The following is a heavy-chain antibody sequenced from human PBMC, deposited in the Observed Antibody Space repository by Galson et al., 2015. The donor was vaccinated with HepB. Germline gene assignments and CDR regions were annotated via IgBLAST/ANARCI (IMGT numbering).Heavy chain of an antibody. J-gene: IGHJ3*02. CDR3: ARQEQQLVLDAFDI. CDR1: GFSLSTSGMR. D-gene: IGHD6-13*01. V-gene: IGHV2-70*04. CDR2: IDWDDDK. Sequence: PALVKPTQTLTLTCTFSGFSLSTSGMRVSWIRQPPGKALEWLARIDWDDDKSYSTSLKTRLTISKDTSKNQVVLTMTNMDPVDTATYYCARQEQQLVLDAFDIWGQGTMVTVSS.